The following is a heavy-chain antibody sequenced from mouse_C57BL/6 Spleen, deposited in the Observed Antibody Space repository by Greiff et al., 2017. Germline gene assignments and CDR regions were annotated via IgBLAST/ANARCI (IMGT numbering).Heavy chain of an antibody. CDR3: TRGVLQFYAMDY. Sequence: QVQLQQSGAELVRPGASVTLSCKASGYTFTDYEMHWVKQTPVHGLEWIGAIDPETGGTAYNQKFKGKAILTADKSSSTAYMELRSLTSEDSAVYYCTRGVLQFYAMDYWGQGTSVTISS. CDR1: GYTFTDYE. V-gene: IGHV1-15*01. J-gene: IGHJ4*01. CDR2: IDPETGGT. D-gene: IGHD2-12*01.